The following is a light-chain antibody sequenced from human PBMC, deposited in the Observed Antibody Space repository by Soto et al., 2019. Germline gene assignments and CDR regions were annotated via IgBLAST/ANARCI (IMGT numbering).Light chain of an antibody. V-gene: IGKV3-15*01. CDR1: QSVTSN. CDR2: GAS. Sequence: EIVMTQPAGTLSASPVERVTLSCRVSQSVTSNLAWYQQKPGQAHRLLIYGASTRATGIPAMFSGSGSSRKFPLTISSLQCEDYMDYYYYQYNIWPPCTFDQGNKVIIK. J-gene: IGKJ1*01. CDR3: YQYNIWPPCT.